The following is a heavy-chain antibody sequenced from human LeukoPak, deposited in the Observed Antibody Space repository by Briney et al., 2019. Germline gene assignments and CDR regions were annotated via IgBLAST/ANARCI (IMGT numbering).Heavy chain of an antibody. CDR1: GGSISSGGYY. Sequence: SETLSLTCTVSGGSISSGGYYWSWIRQHPGKGLEWIGYIYYSGSTYYNPSLKSRVTISVDTSKNQFSLKLSSVTAADTAVYYCARSPRELRTNWFDPWGQGTLVNVSS. D-gene: IGHD1-7*01. V-gene: IGHV4-31*03. CDR3: ARSPRELRTNWFDP. J-gene: IGHJ5*02. CDR2: IYYSGST.